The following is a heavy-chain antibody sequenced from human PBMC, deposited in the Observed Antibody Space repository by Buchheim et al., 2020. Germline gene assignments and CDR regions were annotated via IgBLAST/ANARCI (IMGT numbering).Heavy chain of an antibody. V-gene: IGHV3-48*03. CDR3: ARGYGMDV. J-gene: IGHJ6*02. Sequence: EVQVVESGGGLVQPGGSLRLSCAASGFTFRSYEMNWVRQAPGKGLEWVSYIISSGSTLYYADSVKGRFTISRDNAKNSLYLQMNSLRVEDTAVYYCARGYGMDVWGQGTT. CDR2: IISSGSTL. CDR1: GFTFRSYE.